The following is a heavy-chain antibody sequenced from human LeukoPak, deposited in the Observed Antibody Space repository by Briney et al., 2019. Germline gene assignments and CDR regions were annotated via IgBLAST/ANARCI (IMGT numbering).Heavy chain of an antibody. CDR3: ARDHSYDYVWGSYEDY. V-gene: IGHV3-7*01. J-gene: IGHJ4*02. CDR1: GFTFSSYW. CDR2: IKQDGSEK. D-gene: IGHD3-16*01. Sequence: GGSLRLSCAASGFTFSSYWMSWVRQAPGNGLEWVANIKQDGSEKYYVDSVKGRFTISRDNAKNSLYLQMNSLRAEDTAVYYCARDHSYDYVWGSYEDYWGQGTLVTVSS.